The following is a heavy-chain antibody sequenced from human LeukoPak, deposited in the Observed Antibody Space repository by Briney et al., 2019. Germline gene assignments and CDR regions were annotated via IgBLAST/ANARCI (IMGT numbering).Heavy chain of an antibody. CDR1: GFTFSSYG. CDR2: IKSKTDGGTT. CDR3: TTENVTMVRGTRFYYYYMDV. D-gene: IGHD3-10*01. Sequence: GGSLSLSCAASGFTFSSYGMHWVRQAPGKGLEWVGRIKSKTDGGTTDYAAPVKGRFTISRDDSKNTLYLQMNSLKTEDTAVYYCTTENVTMVRGTRFYYYYMDVWGKGTTVTISS. V-gene: IGHV3-15*01. J-gene: IGHJ6*03.